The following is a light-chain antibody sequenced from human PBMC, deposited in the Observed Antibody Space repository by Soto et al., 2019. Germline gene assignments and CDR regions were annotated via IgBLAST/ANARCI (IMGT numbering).Light chain of an antibody. CDR2: TAY. CDR1: QRLFSF. CDR3: QRTYSAPFS. V-gene: IGKV1-39*01. Sequence: DIQMTQSPSSLSASVGDSVTLTCRASQRLFSFLNWYQQAPGRAPKLLISTAYKLQSGVPSRLSGSESGTEFTLNISSIQPEDFAIYFCQRTYSAPFSFGPGTKVDVK. J-gene: IGKJ3*01.